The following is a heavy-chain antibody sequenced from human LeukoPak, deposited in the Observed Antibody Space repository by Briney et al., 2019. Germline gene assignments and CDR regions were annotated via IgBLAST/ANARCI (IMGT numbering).Heavy chain of an antibody. CDR1: GFTFSSYT. CDR3: AKGRRTTVVVGAFDI. V-gene: IGHV3-21*04. D-gene: IGHD4-23*01. Sequence: PGGSLRLSCAASGFTFSSYTMNWVRQAPGKGLEWVSSITSSSSYIYYADSVKGRFTISRDNAKNSLYLQMNSLRAEDMALYYCAKGRRTTVVVGAFDIWGQGTMVTVSS. J-gene: IGHJ3*02. CDR2: ITSSSSYI.